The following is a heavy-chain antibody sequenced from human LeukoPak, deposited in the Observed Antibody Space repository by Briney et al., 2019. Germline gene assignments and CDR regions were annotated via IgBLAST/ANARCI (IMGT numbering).Heavy chain of an antibody. Sequence: ASVKVSCKASGYTFTGYYMHWVRQAPGQGLEWMGWIDPNSGGTNYAQKFQGRVTMTRDTSISTAYMELSRLRSDGTAVYYCARNPLAMVRGVYDYWGQGTLVTVSS. CDR3: ARNPLAMVRGVYDY. CDR2: IDPNSGGT. D-gene: IGHD3-10*01. CDR1: GYTFTGYY. J-gene: IGHJ4*02. V-gene: IGHV1-2*02.